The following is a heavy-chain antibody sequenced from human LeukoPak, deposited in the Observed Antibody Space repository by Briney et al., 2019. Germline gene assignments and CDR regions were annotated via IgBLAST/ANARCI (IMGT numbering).Heavy chain of an antibody. V-gene: IGHV4-34*01. CDR1: GGSFSGYY. CDR2: INHSGST. Sequence: ASETLSLTCAVYGGSFSGYYWSWIRQPPGKGLEWIGEINHSGSTNYNPSLKSRVTISVDTSKNQFSLKLSSVTAADTAVYYCAVGRAVAGTNFDYWGQGTLVTVSS. D-gene: IGHD6-19*01. J-gene: IGHJ4*02. CDR3: AVGRAVAGTNFDY.